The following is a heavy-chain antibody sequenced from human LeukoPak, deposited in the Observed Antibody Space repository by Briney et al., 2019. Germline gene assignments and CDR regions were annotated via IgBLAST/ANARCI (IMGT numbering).Heavy chain of an antibody. Sequence: GGSLRLSCAASGFTFSSYAMSWVRQAPGKGLEWVSAISGSGGSTYYADSVKGRFTISRDNSKNTLYLQMNSLRAEDTAVYYCANPSIAVAGRSRKSYYYYGMDVWGQGTTVTVPS. D-gene: IGHD6-19*01. J-gene: IGHJ6*02. CDR2: ISGSGGST. V-gene: IGHV3-23*01. CDR1: GFTFSSYA. CDR3: ANPSIAVAGRSRKSYYYYGMDV.